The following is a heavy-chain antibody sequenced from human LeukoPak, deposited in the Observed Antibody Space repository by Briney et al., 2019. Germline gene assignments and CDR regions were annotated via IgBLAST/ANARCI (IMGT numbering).Heavy chain of an antibody. J-gene: IGHJ5*02. D-gene: IGHD3-3*01. V-gene: IGHV1-69*13. CDR3: ARDSFRSITIFGVVIIGMSWFDP. Sequence: SVKVSCKASGGTFSSYAISWVRQAPGQGLEWMGGIIPIFGTANYAQKFQGRVTITADESTSTAYMELSSLRSEDTAVYYCARDSFRSITIFGVVIIGMSWFDPWGQGTLVTVSS. CDR1: GGTFSSYA. CDR2: IIPIFGTA.